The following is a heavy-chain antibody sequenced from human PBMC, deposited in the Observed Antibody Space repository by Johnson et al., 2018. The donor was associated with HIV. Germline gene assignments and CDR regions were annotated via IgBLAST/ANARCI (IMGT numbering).Heavy chain of an antibody. D-gene: IGHD3-16*01. Sequence: QVQLVESGGGVVQPGRSLRLSCAASGFTFSSYGMHWVRQAPGKGLEWAAVISYDGSNKYYADSVKGRFTISRDNSKNTLYLQMNSLRAEDTAVYYCASLGLDLLVKAPLSVVFDAFDIWGQGTMVTVSS. CDR1: GFTFSSYG. CDR2: ISYDGSNK. CDR3: ASLGLDLLVKAPLSVVFDAFDI. J-gene: IGHJ3*02. V-gene: IGHV3-30*03.